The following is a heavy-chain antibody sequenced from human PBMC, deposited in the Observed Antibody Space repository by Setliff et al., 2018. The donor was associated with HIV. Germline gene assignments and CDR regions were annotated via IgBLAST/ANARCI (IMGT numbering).Heavy chain of an antibody. D-gene: IGHD3-9*01. Sequence: SETLSLTCAVSGYSISSGYYWGWIRQPPGKGLEWVGSIYNGGTTHYNPSLKSRVTISVDTSKDQFSLRLSSVTAADTAVYYCARERYAGGAFDIWGQGTMVTVSS. CDR3: ARERYAGGAFDI. CDR2: IYNGGTT. V-gene: IGHV4-38-2*02. J-gene: IGHJ3*02. CDR1: GYSISSGYY.